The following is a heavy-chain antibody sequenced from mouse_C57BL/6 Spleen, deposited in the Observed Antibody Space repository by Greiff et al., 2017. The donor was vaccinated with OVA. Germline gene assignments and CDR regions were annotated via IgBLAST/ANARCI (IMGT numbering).Heavy chain of an antibody. CDR3: TREYGNYSWFAY. CDR2: ISSGGDYI. CDR1: GFTFSSYA. V-gene: IGHV5-9-1*02. Sequence: EVQVVESGEGLVKPGGSLKLSCAASGFTFSSYAMSWVRQTPEKRLEWVAYISSGGDYIYYADTVKGRFTISRDNARNTLYLQMSSLKSEDTAMYYCTREYGNYSWFAYWGQGTLVTVSA. J-gene: IGHJ3*01. D-gene: IGHD2-1*01.